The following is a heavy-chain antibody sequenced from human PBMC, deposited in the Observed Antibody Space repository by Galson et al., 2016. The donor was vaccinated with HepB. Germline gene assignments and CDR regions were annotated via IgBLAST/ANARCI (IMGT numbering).Heavy chain of an antibody. D-gene: IGHD3-9*01. CDR3: SREPVRLDDLLTGPPKNPHY. CDR2: ISSSGTTI. Sequence: SLRLSCAASGFTFRAYGMSWVRQAPGKGLEWVSYISSSGTTIYYADSVKGRFTISRDNAKNSLYLQMNRLRAEDTAVYYFSREPVRLDDLLTGPPKNPHYRGQGTLGTLSP. V-gene: IGHV3-11*01. J-gene: IGHJ4*02. CDR1: GFTFRAYG.